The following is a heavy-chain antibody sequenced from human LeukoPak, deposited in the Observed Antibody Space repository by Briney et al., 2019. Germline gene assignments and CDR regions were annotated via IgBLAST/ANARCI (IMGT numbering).Heavy chain of an antibody. D-gene: IGHD3-10*02. Sequence: GGSLRLSCAASGFHFSSFWMTWARQTPGRGLEWVANLNQDRSDKKYGDSVKGRFTISRDNAKNSLFLQMNNLRVEDTGLYYCARAAYDYVSESWGQGTLVTVSS. CDR1: GFHFSSFW. CDR3: ARAAYDYVSES. CDR2: LNQDRSDK. V-gene: IGHV3-7*01. J-gene: IGHJ5*02.